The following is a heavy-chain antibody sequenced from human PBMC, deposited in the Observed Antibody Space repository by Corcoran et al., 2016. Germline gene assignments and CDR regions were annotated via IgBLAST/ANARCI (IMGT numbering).Heavy chain of an antibody. CDR3: AHLTRNYYDSSKGVDY. D-gene: IGHD3-22*01. V-gene: IGHV2-5*02. J-gene: IGHJ4*02. Sequence: QLTLNESGPTLVNPTQTLPLTCTFSGFSLCTMGVGVGWLRQPPGKALEWLALIYWDDDKRYSPSLKSRLTITKDTSKNQVVLTITNMDPVDTATYDCAHLTRNYYDSSKGVDYWGQGTLVTVSS. CDR2: IYWDDDK. CDR1: GFSLCTMGVG.